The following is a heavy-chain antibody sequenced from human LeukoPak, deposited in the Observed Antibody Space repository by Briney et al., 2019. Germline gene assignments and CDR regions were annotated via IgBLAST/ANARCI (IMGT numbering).Heavy chain of an antibody. CDR1: GGSISSSSYY. CDR2: IYYSGST. V-gene: IGHV4-39*07. CDR3: AFSGSYEALDYAFDI. Sequence: SETLSLTCTVSGGSISSSSYYWGWIRQPPGKGLEWIGSIYYSGSTNYNPSLKSRVTISVDTSKNQFSLKLSSVTAADTAVYYCAFSGSYEALDYAFDIWGQGTMVTVSS. J-gene: IGHJ3*02. D-gene: IGHD1-26*01.